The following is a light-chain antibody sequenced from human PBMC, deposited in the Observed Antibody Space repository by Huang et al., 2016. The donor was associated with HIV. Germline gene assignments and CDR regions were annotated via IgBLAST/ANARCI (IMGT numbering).Light chain of an antibody. CDR2: AAT. J-gene: IGKJ2*01. CDR3: QQTYITPLT. Sequence: DIQMTQSPSSLSASVGDRVTITCRARQSISSYLNWYQQKPGTAPKVMIYAATSLQSGVPSMLSGSGAGTGFTLTINNLQPEDSATYYCQQTYITPLTFGQGTKLEIK. V-gene: IGKV1-39*01. CDR1: QSISSY.